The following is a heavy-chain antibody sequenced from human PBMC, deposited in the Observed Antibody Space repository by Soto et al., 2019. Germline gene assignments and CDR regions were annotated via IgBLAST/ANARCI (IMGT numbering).Heavy chain of an antibody. CDR3: ARGRFGDGGNLYGFDP. CDR1: GGSISSGGYY. V-gene: IGHV4-31*03. D-gene: IGHD2-21*02. Sequence: QVQLQESGPGLVKPSQTLSLTCPVSGGSISSGGYYWSWIRQHPGKGLEWIGYIYYSGSTYYNPSLKSRVTISVDTSKNQFFLKLSSVTAADTAVYYCARGRFGDGGNLYGFDPWGQGTLVTVSS. CDR2: IYYSGST. J-gene: IGHJ5*02.